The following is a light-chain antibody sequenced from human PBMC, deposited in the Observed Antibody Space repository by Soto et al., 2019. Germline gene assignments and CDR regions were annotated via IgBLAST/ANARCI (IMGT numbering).Light chain of an antibody. Sequence: QSVLTQPPSASETPGQRDTISCSGSNSNIGNNAVNWYQQLPGAAPKLLIYTNNKRPSGVPDRFSGSKSGTSASLAISGLQSEDEADYYCTAWDDSLNVVMFGGGTKLTVL. J-gene: IGLJ3*02. CDR1: NSNIGNNA. CDR2: TNN. V-gene: IGLV1-44*01. CDR3: TAWDDSLNVVM.